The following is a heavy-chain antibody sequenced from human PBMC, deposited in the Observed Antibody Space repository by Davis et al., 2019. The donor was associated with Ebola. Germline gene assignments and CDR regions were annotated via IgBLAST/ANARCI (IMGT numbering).Heavy chain of an antibody. D-gene: IGHD2-8*01. CDR2: IKQDGSEK. CDR1: GFTFSNYW. Sequence: PGGSLRLSCAASGFTFSNYWMSWVRQAPGKGLEWVANIKQDGSEKNYVDSVTGRFTISRDNAKNSLFMQMNSLRAEETAVYYCVSGNGRGTSYDMDVWGQGTTVTVSS. J-gene: IGHJ6*02. V-gene: IGHV3-7*03. CDR3: VSGNGRGTSYDMDV.